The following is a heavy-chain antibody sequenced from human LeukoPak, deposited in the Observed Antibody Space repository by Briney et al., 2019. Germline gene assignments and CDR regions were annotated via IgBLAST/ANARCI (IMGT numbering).Heavy chain of an antibody. CDR3: ARDSPNEGILWWSIDY. CDR1: GFTVSSNY. D-gene: IGHD2-21*01. CDR2: ISSSSSYI. J-gene: IGHJ4*02. Sequence: GGSLRLSCAASGFTVSSNYMSWVRQAPGKGLEWASSISSSSSYIYYADSVKGRFTISRDNAKNSLYLQMNSLRAEDTAVYYCARDSPNEGILWWSIDYWGQGTLVTVSS. V-gene: IGHV3-21*01.